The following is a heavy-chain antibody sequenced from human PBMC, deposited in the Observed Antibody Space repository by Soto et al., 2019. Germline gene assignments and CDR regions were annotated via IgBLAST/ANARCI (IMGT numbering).Heavy chain of an antibody. J-gene: IGHJ4*02. CDR1: GFTFSSYA. V-gene: IGHV3-23*01. Sequence: EVQLLESGGGLVQPGGSLRLSCAASGFTFSSYAMSWVRQAPGKGLEWVSAISGSGSTTYYADSVKGRFTISRDNSKNTLYLQMNSLRAEDTAVYYCARELPSIYEILTGHFDHWGQGTLVTVSS. D-gene: IGHD3-9*01. CDR2: ISGSGSTT. CDR3: ARELPSIYEILTGHFDH.